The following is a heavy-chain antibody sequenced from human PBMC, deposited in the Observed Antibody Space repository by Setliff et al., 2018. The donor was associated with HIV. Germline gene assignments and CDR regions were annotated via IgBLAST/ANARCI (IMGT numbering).Heavy chain of an antibody. CDR2: INNDTTTT. CDR3: AMFSSSSG. J-gene: IGHJ4*02. Sequence: GGSLRLSCAASGFTFSRYWMHWVHQAPGQGLVWVSGINNDTTTTTYADSVKGRFSISRDNAKNTLYLQMNGLRGEDTAVYYCAMFSSSSGWGQGTQVTVSS. CDR1: GFTFSRYW. D-gene: IGHD6-6*01. V-gene: IGHV3-74*01.